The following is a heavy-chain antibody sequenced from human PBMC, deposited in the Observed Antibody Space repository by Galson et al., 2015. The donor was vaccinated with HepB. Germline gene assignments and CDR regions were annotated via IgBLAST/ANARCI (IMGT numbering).Heavy chain of an antibody. V-gene: IGHV1-2*02. D-gene: IGHD6-19*01. CDR3: ARDLLVRAVAG. CDR2: INPTSGGT. J-gene: IGHJ4*02. CDR1: GYTFTGYY. Sequence: SVKVSCKASGYTFTGYYMHWVRQAPGQGLEWMGWINPTSGGTNYAQKFQGRVTMTRDTSISTAYMELRMLRSDDTAVHYCARDLLVRAVAGWGQGTLVTVSS.